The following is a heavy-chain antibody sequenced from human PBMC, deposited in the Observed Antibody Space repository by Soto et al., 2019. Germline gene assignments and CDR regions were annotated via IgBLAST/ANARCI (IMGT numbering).Heavy chain of an antibody. V-gene: IGHV4-59*01. Sequence: QVQLQESGPGLVKPSETLSLTCTVSGGSISSYYWSWIRQPPGKGLEWIGYIYYSGSTNYNPSLRSRVTISVDTSKNQFSLKLSSVTAADTAVYYCARSGEGSGYYIHITHYYYYYYMDVWGKGTTVTVSS. J-gene: IGHJ6*03. CDR3: ARSGEGSGYYIHITHYYYYYYMDV. CDR2: IYYSGST. CDR1: GGSISSYY. D-gene: IGHD3-3*01.